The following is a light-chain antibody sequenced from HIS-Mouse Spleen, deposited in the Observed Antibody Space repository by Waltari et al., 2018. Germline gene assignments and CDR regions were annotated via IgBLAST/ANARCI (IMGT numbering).Light chain of an antibody. CDR3: AAWDDSLNGPYV. CDR2: SNN. V-gene: IGLV1-44*01. J-gene: IGLJ1*01. CDR1: SPHLGMTN. Sequence: QSVLTPPPPASGTPGPRVTISRSGSSPHLGMTNVHRYQQPPGTAPKLLIYSNNQRPSGVPDRFSGSKSGTSASLAISGLQSEDEADYYCAAWDDSLNGPYVFGTGTKVTVL.